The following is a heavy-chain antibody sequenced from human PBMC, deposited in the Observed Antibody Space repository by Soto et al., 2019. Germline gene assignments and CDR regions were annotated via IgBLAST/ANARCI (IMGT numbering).Heavy chain of an antibody. V-gene: IGHV4-39*01. CDR2: IYYSGST. J-gene: IGHJ5*02. D-gene: IGHD6-13*01. CDR3: ARRERAAGTDWWFDP. Sequence: SETLSLTCIFFGGSIRSISFHWGWIPNPPGKGLEWIGSIYYSGSTYYSPSLKSRVTISVDTSKNQFSLKLSSVTAAYTAVYYCARRERAAGTDWWFDPWGQGTLVT. CDR1: GGSIRSISFH.